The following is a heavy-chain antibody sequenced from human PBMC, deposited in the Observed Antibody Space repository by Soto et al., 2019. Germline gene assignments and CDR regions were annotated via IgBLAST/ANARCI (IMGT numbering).Heavy chain of an antibody. V-gene: IGHV1-69*13. Sequence: ASVKVSCKASGGTFSSYAISWVRQAPGQGLEWMGGIIPIFGTANYAQKFQGRVTITADESTSTAYMELSSLRSEDTAVYYCARGYSSSWDYYYYYGMDVWGQGTTVTVYS. J-gene: IGHJ6*02. CDR1: GGTFSSYA. CDR2: IIPIFGTA. CDR3: ARGYSSSWDYYYYYGMDV. D-gene: IGHD6-13*01.